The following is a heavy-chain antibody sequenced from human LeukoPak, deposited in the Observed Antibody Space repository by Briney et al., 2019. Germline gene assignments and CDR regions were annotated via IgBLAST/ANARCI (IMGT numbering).Heavy chain of an antibody. CDR2: IYSGGST. CDR1: GFTVSSNY. CDR3: ARDYSGIAAAVADY. V-gene: IGHV3-66*01. D-gene: IGHD6-13*01. Sequence: GGSLRLSCAASGFTVSSNYMSWVRQAPGKGLEWVSVIYSGGSTYYADSVKGRFTISRDNSKNTLYLQMNSLRAEDTAVYYCARDYSGIAAAVADYWGQGTLVTVSS. J-gene: IGHJ4*02.